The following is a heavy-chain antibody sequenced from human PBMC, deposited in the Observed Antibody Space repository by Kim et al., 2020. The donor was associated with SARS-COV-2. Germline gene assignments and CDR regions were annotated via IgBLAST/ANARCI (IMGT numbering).Heavy chain of an antibody. D-gene: IGHD4-17*01. CDR2: ISAYNGNT. V-gene: IGHV1-18*01. Sequence: ASVKVSCKASGYTFTSYGISWVRQAPGQGLEWMGWISAYNGNTNYAQKLQGRVTMTTDTSTSTAYMELRSLRSDDTAVYYCARDEAGDVATVVTPLVYYYYYGMDVWGQGTTVTVSS. CDR3: ARDEAGDVATVVTPLVYYYYYGMDV. CDR1: GYTFTSYG. J-gene: IGHJ6*02.